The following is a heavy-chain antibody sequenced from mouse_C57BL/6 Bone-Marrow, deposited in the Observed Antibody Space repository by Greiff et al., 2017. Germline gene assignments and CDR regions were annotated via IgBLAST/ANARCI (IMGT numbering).Heavy chain of an antibody. CDR3: ARRAIYYYGSSWYFDV. D-gene: IGHD1-1*01. CDR2: INPSNGGT. Sequence: QVHVKQSGTELVKPGASVKLSCKASGYTFTSYWMHWVKQRPGQGLEWIGNINPSNGGTNYNEKFKSKATLTVDKSSSTAYMQLSSLTSEDSAVYYCARRAIYYYGSSWYFDVWGTGTTVTVSS. CDR1: GYTFTSYW. V-gene: IGHV1-53*01. J-gene: IGHJ1*03.